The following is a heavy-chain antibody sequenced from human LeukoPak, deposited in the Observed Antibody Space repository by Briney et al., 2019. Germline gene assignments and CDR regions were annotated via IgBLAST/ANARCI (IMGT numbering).Heavy chain of an antibody. V-gene: IGHV1-2*02. CDR3: ARGGSDYGDYVGAFDI. CDR1: GYTFTGYY. J-gene: IGHJ3*02. Sequence: GASVKVSCKASGYTFTGYYMHWVRQAPGQGLEWMGWINPNSGGTNYAQKFQGRVTMTRDTSISTAYMELSSLRSEDTAVYYCARGGSDYGDYVGAFDIWGQGTMVTVSS. D-gene: IGHD4-17*01. CDR2: INPNSGGT.